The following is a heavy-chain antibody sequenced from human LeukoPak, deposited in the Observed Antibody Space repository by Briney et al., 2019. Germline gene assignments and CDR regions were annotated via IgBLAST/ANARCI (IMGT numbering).Heavy chain of an antibody. D-gene: IGHD3-3*01. CDR3: ARGAAIFGLSANWFDP. V-gene: IGHV1-69*13. J-gene: IGHJ5*02. Sequence: SVKVSCKASGGTFSSYAISWVRQAPGQGLEWMGGIIPIFGTANYAQKFQGRVTITADESTSTAYMELSSLRSEDTAVYYCARGAAIFGLSANWFDPWGQGTLVTVSS. CDR2: IIPIFGTA. CDR1: GGTFSSYA.